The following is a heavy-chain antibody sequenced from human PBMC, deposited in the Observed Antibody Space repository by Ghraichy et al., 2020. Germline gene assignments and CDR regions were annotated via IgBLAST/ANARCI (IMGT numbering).Heavy chain of an antibody. CDR3: AKPIARGGILTGYGGYYYYGMDV. D-gene: IGHD3-9*01. Sequence: GGSLRLACAASGFTLSSYAMSWVRQAPGKGLEWVSAISGSGGSTYYADSVKGRFTISRDNSKNTLYLQMNSLRAEDTAVYYCAKPIARGGILTGYGGYYYYGMDVLGQGSTVTVSS. J-gene: IGHJ6*02. CDR2: ISGSGGST. CDR1: GFTLSSYA. V-gene: IGHV3-23*01.